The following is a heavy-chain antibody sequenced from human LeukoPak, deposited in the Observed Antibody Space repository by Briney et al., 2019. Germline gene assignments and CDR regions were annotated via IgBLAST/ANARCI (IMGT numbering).Heavy chain of an antibody. CDR2: ISYDGSNK. D-gene: IGHD3-22*01. CDR3: ADRGYFDY. Sequence: PGRSLRLSCAASGFTFSSYGMHWVRQAPGKGLEWVAVISYDGSNKYYADSVKGRFTISRDNSKNTLYLQMNSLRAEDTAVYYCADRGYFDYWGQGTLVTVSS. V-gene: IGHV3-30*03. J-gene: IGHJ4*02. CDR1: GFTFSSYG.